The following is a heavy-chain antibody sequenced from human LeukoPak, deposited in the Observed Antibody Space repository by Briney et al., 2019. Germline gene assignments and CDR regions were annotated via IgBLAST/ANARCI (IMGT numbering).Heavy chain of an antibody. CDR3: ARDQWDIVLMVYASTFDY. V-gene: IGHV1-18*01. D-gene: IGHD2-8*01. CDR2: ISAYNGNT. CDR1: GYTFTSYG. J-gene: IGHJ4*02. Sequence: GASVKVSCKASGYTFTSYGISWVRQAPGQGLEWMGWISAYNGNTNYAQKLQGRVTMTTDTSTSTAYMELRSLRSDDTAVYYCARDQWDIVLMVYASTFDYWGQGTLVTVSS.